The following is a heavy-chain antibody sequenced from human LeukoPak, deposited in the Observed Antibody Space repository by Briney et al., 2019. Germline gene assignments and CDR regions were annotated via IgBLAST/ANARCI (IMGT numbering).Heavy chain of an antibody. Sequence: GGSLRLFCAVSGFTVSSSYMSWVRQAPGKGLEWVSVIYTGGSTYYADSVKGRFTISRDNSKNTLYLQMNSLRAEDTAIYYCARGEWRWLQFDYWGQGTLVTVSS. CDR2: IYTGGST. CDR3: ARGEWRWLQFDY. V-gene: IGHV3-53*01. CDR1: GFTVSSSY. D-gene: IGHD5-24*01. J-gene: IGHJ4*02.